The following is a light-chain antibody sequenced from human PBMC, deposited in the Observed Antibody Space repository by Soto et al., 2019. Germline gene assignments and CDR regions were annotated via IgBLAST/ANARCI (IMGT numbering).Light chain of an antibody. Sequence: QSVLTQPPSASGSPGQSVTISCTGTSSDVGAYNFVSWYQQHPGKAPKLIIYEVSKRPSGVPDRFSASKSGNTASLTVSGLQAEDEADYYCCSHGGSNNFYVFXTGTNVTVL. V-gene: IGLV2-8*01. CDR2: EVS. CDR3: CSHGGSNNFYV. J-gene: IGLJ1*01. CDR1: SSDVGAYNF.